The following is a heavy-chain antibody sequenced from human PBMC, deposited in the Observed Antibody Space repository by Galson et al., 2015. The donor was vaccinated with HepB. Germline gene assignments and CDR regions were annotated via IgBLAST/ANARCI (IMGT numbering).Heavy chain of an antibody. V-gene: IGHV3-49*03. D-gene: IGHD3-22*01. CDR2: IRSKHYGGTT. CDR3: ARAGREELDYDDSSAFMFHGMDV. CDR1: GFSFDDYA. Sequence: SLRLSCAASGFSFDDYAMSWFRQAPGKGLEWVGFIRSKHYGGTTEYAASVKGRFTISRDASKTIAHLQMNSLRAEDTSIYYCARAGREELDYDDSSAFMFHGMDVWGQGTTVSVSS. J-gene: IGHJ6*02.